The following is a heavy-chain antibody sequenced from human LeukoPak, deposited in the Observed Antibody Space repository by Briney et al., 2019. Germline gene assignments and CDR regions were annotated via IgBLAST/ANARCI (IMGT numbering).Heavy chain of an antibody. Sequence: GTSLRLSCETSGFTFRDYGMHWVRQTPGQGLDWVAVIWYDESRKYYADSVKGRFTISRDVSKNTLYLQMNSLRTEDTAVYYCARDDCSTTICLGYWGQGTLVSVSS. V-gene: IGHV3-33*01. CDR1: GFTFRDYG. J-gene: IGHJ4*02. CDR2: IWYDESRK. D-gene: IGHD2-2*01. CDR3: ARDDCSTTICLGY.